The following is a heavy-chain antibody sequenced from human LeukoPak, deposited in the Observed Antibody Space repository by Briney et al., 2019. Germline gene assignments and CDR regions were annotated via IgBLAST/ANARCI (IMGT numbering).Heavy chain of an antibody. CDR3: ARLGWIVVVPAAFDY. CDR1: GYTFTGYY. V-gene: IGHV1-2*02. Sequence: GASVKVSCKASGYTFTGYYMHWVRQAPGQGLEWMGWINPNSGGTNYAQKFQGRVTMTRDTSISTAYMELSRLRSDDTAVYYCARLGWIVVVPAAFDYWGQGTLVTVSS. J-gene: IGHJ4*02. D-gene: IGHD2-2*01. CDR2: INPNSGGT.